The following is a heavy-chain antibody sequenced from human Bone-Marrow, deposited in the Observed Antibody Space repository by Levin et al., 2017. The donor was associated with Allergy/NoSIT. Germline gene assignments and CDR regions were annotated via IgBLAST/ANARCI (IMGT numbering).Heavy chain of an antibody. CDR2: IFPDDSDT. CDR1: GYSFTSYW. J-gene: IGHJ3*02. V-gene: IGHV5-51*01. Sequence: AGGSLRLSCEASGYSFTSYWIGWVRQMPGKGLEWMGSIFPDDSDTKYSPSFQGQVTFSADKSISTAYLQWSSLKASDTAIYYCARRGYCSSTNCYWYAFEIWGQGTMVIVSS. CDR3: ARRGYCSSTNCYWYAFEI. D-gene: IGHD2-2*01.